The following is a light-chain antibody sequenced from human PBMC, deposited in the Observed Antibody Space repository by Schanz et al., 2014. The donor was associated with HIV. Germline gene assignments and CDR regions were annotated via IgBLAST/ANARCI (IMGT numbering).Light chain of an antibody. CDR3: CSYTGSGTLV. V-gene: IGLV2-14*03. J-gene: IGLJ2*01. CDR1: SSDVGGYNY. CDR2: DVT. Sequence: QSALTQPASVSGSPGQSITISCTGTSSDVGGYNYVSWYQQHPGKAPKLMIYDVTNRPSGVSNRFSGSKSGNTASLTISGLQAEDEADYYCCSYTGSGTLVFGGGTKLTV.